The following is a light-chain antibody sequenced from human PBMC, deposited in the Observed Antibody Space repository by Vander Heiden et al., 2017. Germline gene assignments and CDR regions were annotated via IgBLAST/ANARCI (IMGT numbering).Light chain of an antibody. Sequence: SYELTQPSPVSVSPGQTARITCSGDVLAKNYARWFQQKPGQAPVLLISKDSERPSGIPQRFSGSSSGTTVTLTIAGARDDDEADYYCYSAADNIGVFGTGTKLTVL. V-gene: IGLV3-27*01. CDR3: YSAADNIGV. J-gene: IGLJ3*02. CDR1: VLAKNY. CDR2: KDS.